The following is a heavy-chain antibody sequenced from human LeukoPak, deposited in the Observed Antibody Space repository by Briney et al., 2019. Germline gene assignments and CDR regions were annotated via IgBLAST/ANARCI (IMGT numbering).Heavy chain of an antibody. CDR2: INTNTGNP. J-gene: IGHJ4*02. Sequence: GASVKVSCKASGYTFTSYDINWVRQATGQGLEWMGWINTNTGNPTYAQGFTGRFVFSLDTSVSTAYLQISSLKAEDTAVYYCAREPAVGSPPEGYFDYWGQGTLVNVSS. V-gene: IGHV7-4-1*02. D-gene: IGHD2-15*01. CDR3: AREPAVGSPPEGYFDY. CDR1: GYTFTSYD.